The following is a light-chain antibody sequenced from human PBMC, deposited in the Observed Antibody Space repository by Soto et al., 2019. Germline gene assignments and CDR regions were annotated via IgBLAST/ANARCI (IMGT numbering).Light chain of an antibody. CDR3: LQHNSYPLT. CDR1: QDIRND. CDR2: AAS. Sequence: DIQMTQSPSSLSASVVHRVTISCRASQDIRNDLGWYQQRPGKAPKRLIYAASSLQSGVPSRFSGSASGTEFTLTISGLQPEDSATYYCLQHNSYPLTFGGGTKVDIK. J-gene: IGKJ4*01. V-gene: IGKV1-17*01.